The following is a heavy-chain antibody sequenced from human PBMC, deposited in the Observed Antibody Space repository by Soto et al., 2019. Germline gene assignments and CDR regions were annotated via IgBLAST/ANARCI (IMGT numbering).Heavy chain of an antibody. V-gene: IGHV3-23*01. J-gene: IGHJ6*02. CDR3: ARDASSYGLRTYGMDV. Sequence: PGGSLRLSCAASGFTFSNYAMSWVRQAPGKGLEWVSAISSSGGSTYYADSVKGRFTISRDNSKNTLYLQMNSLRAEDTAVYYCARDASSYGLRTYGMDVWGQGTTVTVLL. CDR2: ISSSGGST. D-gene: IGHD5-18*01. CDR1: GFTFSNYA.